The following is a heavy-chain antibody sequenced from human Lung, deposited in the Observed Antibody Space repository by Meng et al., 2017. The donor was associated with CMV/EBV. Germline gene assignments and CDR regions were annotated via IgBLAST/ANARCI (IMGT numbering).Heavy chain of an antibody. J-gene: IGHJ4*02. V-gene: IGHV4-30-4*01. CDR3: ARETHGSGSYYDY. CDR1: GGSISGGGYY. D-gene: IGHD3-10*01. CDR2: IYYSGST. Sequence: AGGSISGGGYYWSWIRQPPGKGLEWIGYIYYSGSTYYNPSLKSRVTISVDTSKNQFSLKLSSVTAADTAVYYCARETHGSGSYYDYWGQGTLVTVSS.